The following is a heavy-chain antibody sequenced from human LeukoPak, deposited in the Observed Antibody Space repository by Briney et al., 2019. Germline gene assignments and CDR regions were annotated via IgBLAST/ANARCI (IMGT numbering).Heavy chain of an antibody. CDR1: GFTFSSYA. Sequence: GGSLRLSCAAPGFTFSSYAMSWVRQAPGKGLEWVSAISGSGGRTYYADSVKGRFTISRDNSKNTLYLQINSLRAEDTAVYYCAKDGSSWYKVLNYFDYWGQGTLVTVSS. J-gene: IGHJ4*02. CDR3: AKDGSSWYKVLNYFDY. CDR2: ISGSGGRT. V-gene: IGHV3-23*01. D-gene: IGHD6-13*01.